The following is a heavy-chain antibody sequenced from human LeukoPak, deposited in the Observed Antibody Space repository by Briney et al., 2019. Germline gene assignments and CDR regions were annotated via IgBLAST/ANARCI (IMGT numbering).Heavy chain of an antibody. D-gene: IGHD2-2*01. Sequence: ASVKVSCKASGYTFTSYAMHWVRQATGQRLEWMGWINAGNGNTKYSQKFQGRVTITRDTSASTAYMELSSLRSEDTAVYYCAREGCSSTSCSAGSLDIWGQGTMVTVSS. CDR1: GYTFTSYA. CDR3: AREGCSSTSCSAGSLDI. J-gene: IGHJ3*02. V-gene: IGHV1-3*01. CDR2: INAGNGNT.